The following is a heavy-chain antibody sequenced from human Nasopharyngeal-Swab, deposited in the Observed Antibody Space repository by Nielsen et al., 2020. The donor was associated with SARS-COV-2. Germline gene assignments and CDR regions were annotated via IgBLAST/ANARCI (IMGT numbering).Heavy chain of an antibody. CDR2: IGTAGDT. CDR3: ARDEAGTANSGFDY. D-gene: IGHD1-1*01. V-gene: IGHV3-13*04. CDR1: GFTFSSYD. J-gene: IGHJ4*02. Sequence: GGSLRLSCAASGFTFSSYDMHWVRQATGKGLEWVSAIGTAGDTYYADSVKGRFTISRDNSKNTLYLQMNSLRAEDTAIYYCARDEAGTANSGFDYWGQGTLVTVSS.